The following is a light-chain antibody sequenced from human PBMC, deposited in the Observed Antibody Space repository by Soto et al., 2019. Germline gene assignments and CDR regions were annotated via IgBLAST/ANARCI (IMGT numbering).Light chain of an antibody. CDR1: QSVSGTY. J-gene: IGKJ1*01. V-gene: IGKV3-20*01. CDR2: GAS. CDR3: QQYGISPRT. Sequence: VLRKSRVPLYLYKGEGATLSCRASQSVSGTYLAWYQQKPGQAPRLLIYGASSRATGIPDRFSGSGSGTDFTLTISRLEPEDFAVYYCQQYGISPRTFGQVTIVDIK.